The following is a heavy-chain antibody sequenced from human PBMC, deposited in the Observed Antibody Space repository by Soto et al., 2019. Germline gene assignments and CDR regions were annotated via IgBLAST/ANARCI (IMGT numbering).Heavy chain of an antibody. Sequence: EVQLVESGGGLVKPGGSLRLSCAASGFTFSSYSMNWVRQAPGKGLEWVSSISSGSSYIFYADSVKGRFTISRDNAKNSLYLQMNSLRAEDTALYYCASVSGSYPFDYWGQGTLFTVSS. V-gene: IGHV3-21*01. D-gene: IGHD1-26*01. J-gene: IGHJ4*02. CDR3: ASVSGSYPFDY. CDR1: GFTFSSYS. CDR2: ISSGSSYI.